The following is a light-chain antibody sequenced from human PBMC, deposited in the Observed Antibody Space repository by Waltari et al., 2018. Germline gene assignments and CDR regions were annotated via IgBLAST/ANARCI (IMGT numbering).Light chain of an antibody. Sequence: EIVLTQSPATLSLSPGERATLSCRASQSVSNYLAWYQQKPGQAPRLLMYDASNRATGIPARFSGSGSGTDFTLTSSSLEPEDFAVYYCQQRTNWLTFGGGTKVEIK. CDR2: DAS. CDR1: QSVSNY. J-gene: IGKJ4*01. CDR3: QQRTNWLT. V-gene: IGKV3-11*01.